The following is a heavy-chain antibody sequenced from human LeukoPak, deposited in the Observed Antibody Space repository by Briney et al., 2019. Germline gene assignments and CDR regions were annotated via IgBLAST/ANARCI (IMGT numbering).Heavy chain of an antibody. J-gene: IGHJ4*02. V-gene: IGHV4-39*07. D-gene: IGHD3-10*01. CDR3: ARNEPRVLLWFGELLS. CDR2: IYYSGST. CDR1: GGSISSSSYY. Sequence: PSETLSLTCTVSGGSISSSSYYWGWIRQPPGKGLEWIGSIYYSGSTYYNPSLKSRVTISVDTSKNQFSLKLSSVTAADTAVYYCARNEPRVLLWFGELLSWGQGALVTVSS.